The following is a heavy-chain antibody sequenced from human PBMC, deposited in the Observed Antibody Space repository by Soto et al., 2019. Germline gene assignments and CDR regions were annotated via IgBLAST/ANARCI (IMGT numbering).Heavy chain of an antibody. D-gene: IGHD3-10*01. CDR1: GFTFSSYA. V-gene: IGHV3-23*01. CDR3: AKEYDSGGYYTGY. CDR2: ISGSGAGT. J-gene: IGHJ4*02. Sequence: EVQLLESGGGLVQPGGSLRLSCAASGFTFSSYAMSWVRQAPGKGLEWVSTISGSGAGTYYAGSVKGRFTISRDNSKNTLCLQMNSLRDEDTALYYCAKEYDSGGYYTGYWGQGTLVTVSS.